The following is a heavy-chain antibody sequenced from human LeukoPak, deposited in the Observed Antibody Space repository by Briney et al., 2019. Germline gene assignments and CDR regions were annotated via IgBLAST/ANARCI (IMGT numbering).Heavy chain of an antibody. J-gene: IGHJ4*02. D-gene: IGHD2-15*01. V-gene: IGHV1-8*01. Sequence: ASVKVSCKASGYTFTSYDINWVRQATGQGLEWMGWMNPNSGNTGYAQKFQGRVTMTRNTSISTAYMELSSLGSEDTAVYYCARGLKHVAGILVYWGQGTLVTVSS. CDR3: ARGLKHVAGILVY. CDR1: GYTFTSYD. CDR2: MNPNSGNT.